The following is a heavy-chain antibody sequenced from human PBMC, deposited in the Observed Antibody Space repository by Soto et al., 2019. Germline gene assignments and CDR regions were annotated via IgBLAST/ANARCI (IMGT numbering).Heavy chain of an antibody. Sequence: QVHLVQSGAEVRKPGASVEVSCKASGYTFSSYAMHWVRPAPGQRFEWMGWINAGYGNTKASQKFQDRVTISRDTSASTGYMELTSLRSEDTAVYYCARYTGDETCDFWGEGTLVTLSS. J-gene: IGHJ4*02. CDR2: INAGYGNT. CDR1: GYTFSSYA. V-gene: IGHV1-3*01. D-gene: IGHD7-27*01. CDR3: ARYTGDETCDF.